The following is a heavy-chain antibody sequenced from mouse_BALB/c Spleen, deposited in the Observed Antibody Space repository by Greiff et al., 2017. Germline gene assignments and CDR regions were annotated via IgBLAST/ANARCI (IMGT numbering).Heavy chain of an antibody. CDR3: AREELRLRAMDY. J-gene: IGHJ4*01. Sequence: QVQLQQSGPELVKPGASVRISCKASGYTFTSYYIHWVKQRPGQGLEWIGWIYPGNVNTKYNEKFKGKATLTADKSSSTAYMQLSSLTSEDSAVYFCAREELRLRAMDYWGQGTSVTVSS. CDR2: IYPGNVNT. CDR1: GYTFTSYY. D-gene: IGHD1-2*01. V-gene: IGHV1S56*01.